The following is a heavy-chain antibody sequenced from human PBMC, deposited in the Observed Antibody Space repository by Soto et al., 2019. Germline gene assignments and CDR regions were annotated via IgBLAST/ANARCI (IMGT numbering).Heavy chain of an antibody. Sequence: QLQLQESGPGLVKPSETLSLTCTVSGGSISRSSYYWGWIRQPPGKGLAWIGSIYYSGSTYYNPSLKSRVTISVDTSKNQCSLELGSVTAADTAVYYCARDYGSGSYYIGTFDYWGQGTLVTVSS. D-gene: IGHD3-10*01. V-gene: IGHV4-39*01. CDR1: GGSISRSSYY. J-gene: IGHJ4*02. CDR3: ARDYGSGSYYIGTFDY. CDR2: IYYSGST.